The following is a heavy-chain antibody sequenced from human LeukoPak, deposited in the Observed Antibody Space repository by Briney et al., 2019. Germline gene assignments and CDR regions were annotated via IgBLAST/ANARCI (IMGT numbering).Heavy chain of an antibody. CDR3: AGDHSEPGVFFDY. Sequence: GGSLRLSCAASGFTFTSYEMNWVRQAPGKGLEWVSYISSSDSTIYYAASVKGRFTISRDNAKSSLYLQMSSLRAEDTAVYYCAGDHSEPGVFFDYWGQGSLVTVSS. D-gene: IGHD1-14*01. V-gene: IGHV3-48*03. CDR2: ISSSDSTI. CDR1: GFTFTSYE. J-gene: IGHJ4*02.